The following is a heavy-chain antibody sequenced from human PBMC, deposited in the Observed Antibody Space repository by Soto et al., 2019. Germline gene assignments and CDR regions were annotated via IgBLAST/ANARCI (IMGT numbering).Heavy chain of an antibody. CDR3: AREGPAPYYYYGMDV. Sequence: QVQLVQSGGEVKKPGASVKVSCKTSGYSFTTYCISWVRQAPGQGLEWMGWISAYNGNTNYAQKLQDRVTMTTDTSTSTAYMELRSLRSDDTAVYYCAREGPAPYYYYGMDVWGQGSTVTVS. V-gene: IGHV1-18*01. CDR2: ISAYNGNT. CDR1: GYSFTTYC. J-gene: IGHJ6*02.